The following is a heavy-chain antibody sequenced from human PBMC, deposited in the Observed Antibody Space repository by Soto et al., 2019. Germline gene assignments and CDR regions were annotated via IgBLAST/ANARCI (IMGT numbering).Heavy chain of an antibody. CDR1: GDSISSGDYY. CDR2: IYYSGST. D-gene: IGHD1-26*01. J-gene: IGHJ5*02. V-gene: IGHV4-30-4*01. Sequence: SETLSLTCTVSGDSISSGDYYCSWIRQPPGKGLEWIGCIYYSGSTYYNPSLKSRVTISVDTSKNQFSLKLSSVTAADTAVYYCATQEVGGSYVYTFDPWGQGTLVTVSS. CDR3: ATQEVGGSYVYTFDP.